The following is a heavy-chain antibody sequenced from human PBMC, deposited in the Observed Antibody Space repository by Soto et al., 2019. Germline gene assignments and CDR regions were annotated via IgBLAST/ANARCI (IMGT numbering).Heavy chain of an antibody. CDR2: IDPSDSYT. J-gene: IGHJ6*02. D-gene: IGHD2-2*02. CDR3: GTPRGGYFGSTSGYIVADSGMEV. CDR1: GYSFTSYW. Sequence: PGESLKISCKGSGYSFTSYWISWVRQMPGKGLEWMGRIDPSDSYTNYSPSFQGHVTISADKSISTAYLQWSSLKASDTAMYYCGTPRGGYFGSTSGYIVADSGMEVGGQGTRVTVPS. V-gene: IGHV5-10-1*01.